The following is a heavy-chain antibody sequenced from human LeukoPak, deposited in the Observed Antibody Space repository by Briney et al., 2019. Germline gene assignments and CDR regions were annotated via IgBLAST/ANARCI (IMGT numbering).Heavy chain of an antibody. CDR1: GYTFTSYD. Sequence: ASVKVSCKASGYTFTSYDINWVRQATGQGLEWMGWMNPNSGNTGYAQKFQGRVTMTEDTSTDTAYMELSSLRSEDTAVYYCATGGSGWYNFDYWGQGTLVTVSS. D-gene: IGHD6-19*01. V-gene: IGHV1-8*01. CDR2: MNPNSGNT. J-gene: IGHJ4*02. CDR3: ATGGSGWYNFDY.